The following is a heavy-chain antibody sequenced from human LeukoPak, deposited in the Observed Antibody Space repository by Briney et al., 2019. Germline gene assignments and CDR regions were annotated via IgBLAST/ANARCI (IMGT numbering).Heavy chain of an antibody. J-gene: IGHJ4*02. CDR3: AREPPGDGVGY. CDR1: GYTFIAYY. CDR2: INPNSGGT. V-gene: IGHV1-2*02. D-gene: IGHD3-16*01. Sequence: ASVKVSCKATGYTFIAYYIHWVRQAPGQGLEWMGWINPNSGGTNYAQKFQGRDSMTRDTSVSTAYMELSRLTSDDTAVYYCAREPPGDGVGYWGQGTLVTVSS.